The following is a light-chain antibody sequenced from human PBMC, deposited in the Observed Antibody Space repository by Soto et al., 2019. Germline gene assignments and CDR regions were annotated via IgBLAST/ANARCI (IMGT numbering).Light chain of an antibody. V-gene: IGKV3-15*01. CDR1: QSVSSN. CDR2: GAS. CDR3: QQYNNWPRT. Sequence: EIVLTQSPGTLSLSPVERATLSCRASQSVSSNLAWYQQKPGQAPRLLIYGASTRATAIPARFSGSWSGTEFTLTISSLQSKDSATYYCQQYNNWPRTFGQGTKVDIK. J-gene: IGKJ1*01.